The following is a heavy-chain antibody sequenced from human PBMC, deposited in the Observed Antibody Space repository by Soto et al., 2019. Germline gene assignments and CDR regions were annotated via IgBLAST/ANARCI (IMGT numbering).Heavy chain of an antibody. V-gene: IGHV3-72*01. Sequence: EVQLVESGGGLVQPGGSLRLSCAVSGLTFSDHYIDWVRQAPGKGLEWVGRTSNKANGYTTEYAASVKGRFTISRDDSKSSLYLQMNSLNTEDTAVYYCARGGSYRALAYWGQGTPVTVSS. CDR1: GLTFSDHY. CDR3: ARGGSYRALAY. J-gene: IGHJ4*02. CDR2: TSNKANGYTT. D-gene: IGHD1-26*01.